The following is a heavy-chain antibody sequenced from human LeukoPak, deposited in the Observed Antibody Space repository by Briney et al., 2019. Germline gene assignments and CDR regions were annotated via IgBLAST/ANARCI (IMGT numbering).Heavy chain of an antibody. CDR2: IYYSGST. J-gene: IGHJ4*02. Sequence: SETLSLTCTVSGXSISSYYWSWIRQPPGKGLEWIGYIYYSGSTNYNPSLKSRVTISVDTSKNQFSLKLSSVTAADTAVYYCARAWYYYDSSGYYPFDYWGQGTLVTVSS. D-gene: IGHD3-22*01. V-gene: IGHV4-59*12. CDR1: GXSISSYY. CDR3: ARAWYYYDSSGYYPFDY.